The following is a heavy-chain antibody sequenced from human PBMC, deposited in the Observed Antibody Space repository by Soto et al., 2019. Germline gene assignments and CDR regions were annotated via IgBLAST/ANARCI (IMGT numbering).Heavy chain of an antibody. CDR1: GYSFTSYW. CDR2: IDPSDSYT. V-gene: IGHV5-10-1*01. J-gene: IGHJ6*02. CDR3: ARQDGSGSFFYYYGMDV. Sequence: GESRKISCKGSGYSFTSYWISWVRQMPGKGLEWMGRIDPSDSYTNYSPSFQGHVTISADKSISTAYLQWSSLKASDTAMYYCARQDGSGSFFYYYGMDVWGQGTTVTVSS. D-gene: IGHD3-10*01.